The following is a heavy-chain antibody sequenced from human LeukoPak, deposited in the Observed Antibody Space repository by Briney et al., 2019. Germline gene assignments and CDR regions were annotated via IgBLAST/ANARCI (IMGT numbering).Heavy chain of an antibody. CDR3: ARNYYGSGSYGYYYYYYMDV. J-gene: IGHJ6*03. CDR1: GGSISSNSYY. V-gene: IGHV4-39*07. CDR2: IYYSGST. Sequence: SETLSLTCAVSGGSISSNSYYWGWIRQPPGKGLEWIGSIYYSGSTYYNPSLKSRVTISVDTSKNQFSLKLNSVTAADTAVYYCARNYYGSGSYGYYYYYYMDVWGKGTTVTISS. D-gene: IGHD3-10*01.